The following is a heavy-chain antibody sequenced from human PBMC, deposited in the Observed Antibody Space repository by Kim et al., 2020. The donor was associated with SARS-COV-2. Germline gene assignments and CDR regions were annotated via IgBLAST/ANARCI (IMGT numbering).Heavy chain of an antibody. Sequence: YVKQFQGRVTMTRDTSANTVYMEVSSLRAEDTAIYYCVKEASRLKDFDFWGQGTLVIVSS. J-gene: IGHJ4*02. V-gene: IGHV1-46*01. CDR3: VKEASRLKDFDF.